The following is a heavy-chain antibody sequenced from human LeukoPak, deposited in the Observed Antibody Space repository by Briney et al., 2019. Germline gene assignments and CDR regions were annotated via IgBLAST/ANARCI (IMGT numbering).Heavy chain of an antibody. J-gene: IGHJ5*02. V-gene: IGHV3-15*01. D-gene: IGHD5-18*01. CDR2: IKSMVDGGTT. Sequence: PGGSLRLSCAASGFTFSSYGLNWVRQAPGKGLEWVGRIKSMVDGGTTDYAAPVKGRFTISRDDSKNTLFLQMNSLTTEDTAVYYCARYTYGPRWFDPWGQGTLVTVSS. CDR3: ARYTYGPRWFDP. CDR1: GFTFSSYG.